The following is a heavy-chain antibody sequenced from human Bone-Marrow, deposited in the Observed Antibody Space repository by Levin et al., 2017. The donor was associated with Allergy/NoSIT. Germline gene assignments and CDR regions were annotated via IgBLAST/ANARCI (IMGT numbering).Heavy chain of an antibody. CDR1: GFRFGAFW. D-gene: IGHD3-22*01. J-gene: IGHJ6*02. V-gene: IGHV3-74*01. Sequence: PGGSLRLSCAASGFRFGAFWMHWVRQDPGKGLVWLSRISSDGSTTRYADSVKGRFSISRDNAKNTLSLQMNSLRVEDTALYYCARGTAGYYDGSGYFFPHDNDYGMDVWGQGTTVTVSS. CDR2: ISSDGSTT. CDR3: ARGTAGYYDGSGYFFPHDNDYGMDV.